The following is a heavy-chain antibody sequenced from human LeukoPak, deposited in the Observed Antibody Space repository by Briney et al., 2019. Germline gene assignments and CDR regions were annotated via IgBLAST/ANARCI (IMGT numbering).Heavy chain of an antibody. Sequence: GGSLRLSCAASGFTFSSYEMNWVRQAPGKGLEWVSYISSSGSTIYYADSVKGRFTISRDNAKNSLYLQMNSLRAEDTAVYYCARDGLRTGAFDIWGQGTMVTVSS. D-gene: IGHD1-14*01. V-gene: IGHV3-48*03. J-gene: IGHJ3*02. CDR1: GFTFSSYE. CDR3: ARDGLRTGAFDI. CDR2: ISSSGSTI.